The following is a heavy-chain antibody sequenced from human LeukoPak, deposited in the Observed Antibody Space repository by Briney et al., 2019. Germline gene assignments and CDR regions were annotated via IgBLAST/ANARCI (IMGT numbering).Heavy chain of an antibody. CDR2: IKKDGSEK. J-gene: IGHJ6*03. CDR1: GFTFSSYW. V-gene: IGHV3-7*03. CDR3: AKDGRNYMDV. Sequence: GGSLRLSCAASGFTFSSYWMSWVRQAPGKGLEWVANIKKDGSEKYYVDSVKGRFTISRDNSKNSLYLQMNSLRAEDTALYYCAKDGRNYMDVWGKGTTVTVSS.